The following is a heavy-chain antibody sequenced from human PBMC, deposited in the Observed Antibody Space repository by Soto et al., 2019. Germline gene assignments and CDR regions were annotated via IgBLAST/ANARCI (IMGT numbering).Heavy chain of an antibody. CDR2: INAGNGNT. J-gene: IGHJ6*02. CDR3: ARDSAGMDD. V-gene: IGHV1-3*01. CDR1: GYTFTSYA. Sequence: QVQLVQSGAEVKKPGASVKVSCKASGYTFTSYAVHWVRQAPGQRLAWMGWINAGNGNTKYSQKFQGRVTITRDTSANTSYMELSRPRCEDTAANYCARDSAGMDDWGQGATVTVSS.